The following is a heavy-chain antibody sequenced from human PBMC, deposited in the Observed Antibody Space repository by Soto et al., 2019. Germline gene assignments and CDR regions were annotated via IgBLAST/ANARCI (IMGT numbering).Heavy chain of an antibody. CDR3: AKDTPPLLWFGESPYYFDY. J-gene: IGHJ4*02. D-gene: IGHD3-10*01. CDR2: ISYDGSNK. Sequence: GGSLRLSCAASGFTFSSYGMHWVRQAPGKGLEWVAVISYDGSNKYYADSVKGRFTISRDNSKNTLYLQMNSLRAEDTAVYYCAKDTPPLLWFGESPYYFDYWGQGTLVTVSS. V-gene: IGHV3-30*18. CDR1: GFTFSSYG.